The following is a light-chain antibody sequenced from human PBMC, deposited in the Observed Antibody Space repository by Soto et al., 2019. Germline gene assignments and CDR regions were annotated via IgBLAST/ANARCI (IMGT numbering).Light chain of an antibody. V-gene: IGLV1-44*01. CDR1: SSNIGGNT. CDR2: GNN. J-gene: IGLJ1*01. CDR3: AAWDDRLNGPV. Sequence: QSVLTQPPSASGTPEQRVTISCSGSSSNIGGNTVNWYQQLPGTAPKLLIYGNNQRPSGVPDRFSGSKSATSASLAISGLQSEDEADYYCAAWDDRLNGPVFGTGTKVTVL.